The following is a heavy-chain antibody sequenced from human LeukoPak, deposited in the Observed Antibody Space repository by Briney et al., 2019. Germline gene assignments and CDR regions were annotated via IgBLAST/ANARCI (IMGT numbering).Heavy chain of an antibody. CDR2: TYYRFKWYN. Sequence: SQTLSLTCAISGDSVSSNSAARNWIRQSPSRVFGWLGRTYYRFKWYNDYAVSVKSRITINPDTSKNQFSLQLNSVTPEDTAVYYCASSPSWLGYYYYGMDVWGQGTTVTVSS. V-gene: IGHV6-1*01. CDR3: ASSPSWLGYYYYGMDV. D-gene: IGHD2-2*01. J-gene: IGHJ6*02. CDR1: GDSVSSNSAA.